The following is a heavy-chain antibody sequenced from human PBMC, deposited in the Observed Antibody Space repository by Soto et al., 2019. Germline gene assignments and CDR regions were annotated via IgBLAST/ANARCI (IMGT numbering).Heavy chain of an antibody. CDR3: ARLSSGGLLLGNFDY. V-gene: IGHV4-4*02. CDR2: IYHSGST. D-gene: IGHD3-16*01. CDR1: GGSISSSNW. J-gene: IGHJ4*02. Sequence: PSETLSLTCAVSGGSISSSNWWSWVRPPPGKGLEWIGEIYHSGSTNYNPSLKSRVTISVDKSKNQFSLKLSSVTAADTAVYYCARLSSGGLLLGNFDYWGQGTLVTVSS.